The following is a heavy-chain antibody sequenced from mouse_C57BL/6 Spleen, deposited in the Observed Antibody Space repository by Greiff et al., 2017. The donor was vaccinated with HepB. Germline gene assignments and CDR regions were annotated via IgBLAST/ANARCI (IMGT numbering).Heavy chain of an antibody. J-gene: IGHJ4*01. CDR3: ARGGLSGHYAMDY. D-gene: IGHD3-2*02. Sequence: QVQLKQSGPELVKPGASVKISCKASGYTFTDYYINWVKQRPGQGLEWIGWIFPGSGSTYYNEKFKGKATLTVDKSSSTAYMLLSSLTSEDSAVYVWARGGLSGHYAMDYWGQGTSVTVSS. CDR2: IFPGSGST. V-gene: IGHV1-75*01. CDR1: GYTFTDYY.